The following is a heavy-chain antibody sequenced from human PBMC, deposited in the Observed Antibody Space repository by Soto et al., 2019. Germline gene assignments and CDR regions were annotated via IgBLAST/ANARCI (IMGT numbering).Heavy chain of an antibody. Sequence: GGSLRLTCAVSGFTVSSYGMHWVRQAPGKGLEWVAVISRDGRTKFYADSVEGRFTISKDSSRNTVFLEMESLRSDDMAVNYCTGEVASGYWGQGTLVTVSS. J-gene: IGHJ4*02. CDR2: ISRDGRTK. V-gene: IGHV3-30*03. CDR3: TGEVASGY. CDR1: GFTVSSYG. D-gene: IGHD2-8*02.